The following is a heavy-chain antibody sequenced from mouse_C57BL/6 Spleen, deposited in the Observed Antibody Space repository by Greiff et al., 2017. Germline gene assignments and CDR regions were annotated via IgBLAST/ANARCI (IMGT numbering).Heavy chain of an antibody. J-gene: IGHJ1*03. V-gene: IGHV1-82*01. CDR2: IYPGDGDT. CDR1: GYAFSSSW. CDR3: ARCPLGYGSSWYFDV. Sequence: VQLQQSGPELVKHGASVKISCKASGYAFSSSWMNWVKQRPGKGLEWIGRIYPGDGDTNYNGKFKGKATLTADKSSSTAYMQLSSLTSEDSAVYFCARCPLGYGSSWYFDVWGTGTTVTVSS. D-gene: IGHD1-1*01.